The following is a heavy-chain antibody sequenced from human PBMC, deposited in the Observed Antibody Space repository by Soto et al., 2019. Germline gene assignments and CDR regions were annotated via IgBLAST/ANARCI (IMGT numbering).Heavy chain of an antibody. J-gene: IGHJ4*02. CDR2: TYYRSKWYN. CDR1: GDSVSSNSAA. D-gene: IGHD6-19*01. V-gene: IGHV6-1*01. CDR3: ARDEPYSSVAKRSFDY. Sequence: SQTLSLTCAISGDSVSSNSAAWNWIRQSPSRGLEWLGRTYYRSKWYNDYAVSVKSRITINPDTSKNQFSLQLNSVTPEDTAVYYCARDEPYSSVAKRSFDYWGQGPLFTVSP.